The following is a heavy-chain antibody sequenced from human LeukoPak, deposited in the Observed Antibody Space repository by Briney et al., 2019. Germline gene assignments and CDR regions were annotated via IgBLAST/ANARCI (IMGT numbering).Heavy chain of an antibody. CDR2: IKQDGSEK. Sequence: GGSLRLSCAASGFTISSYWMSWVRQAPGKGLEWVANIKQDGSEKHYVDPVKGRFTISRDNAKNSLYLQMNSLRAEDTAVYYCARDPSTMPFDYWGQGTLVTVSS. J-gene: IGHJ4*02. CDR3: ARDPSTMPFDY. CDR1: GFTISSYW. V-gene: IGHV3-7*01. D-gene: IGHD2-2*01.